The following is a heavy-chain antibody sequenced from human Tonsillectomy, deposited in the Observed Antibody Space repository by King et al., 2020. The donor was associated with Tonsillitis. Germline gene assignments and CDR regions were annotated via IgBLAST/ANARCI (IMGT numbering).Heavy chain of an antibody. J-gene: IGHJ2*01. CDR2: IYYSGST. Sequence: VQLQESGPGLVKPSETLSLTCTVSGGSISSYYWCWIRQPPGKGLEWIGYIYYSGSTNYNPSLKSRVTISVDTSKNQFSLQRSSVTAADTAVYYCARGLVDYWYFDLWGRGTLVTVSS. D-gene: IGHD3-16*01. V-gene: IGHV4-59*01. CDR3: ARGLVDYWYFDL. CDR1: GGSISSYY.